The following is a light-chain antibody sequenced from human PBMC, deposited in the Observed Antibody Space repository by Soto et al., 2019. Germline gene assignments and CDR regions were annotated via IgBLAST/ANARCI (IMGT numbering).Light chain of an antibody. Sequence: EIVLTQSPGTLSLSPGERATLSCRPSQSVSSSDLAWYQQKLGQAPRLLIYGASTRATGIPARFSGSGSGTEFTLTISSLQSEDFAVYYCQQYHIWPSITFGQGTRLEIK. CDR1: QSVSSSD. V-gene: IGKV3-15*01. CDR3: QQYHIWPSIT. J-gene: IGKJ5*01. CDR2: GAS.